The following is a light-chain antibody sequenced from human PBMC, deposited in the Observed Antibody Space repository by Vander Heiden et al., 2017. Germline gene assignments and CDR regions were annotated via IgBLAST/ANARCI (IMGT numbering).Light chain of an antibody. CDR1: QSLLHSNGYNY. V-gene: IGKV2-28*01. CDR2: LGS. J-gene: IGKJ2*01. CDR3: MQALQTPQYT. Sequence: DIVMTQSPLSPPVTPGEPSSISCRSSQSLLHSNGYNYLDWYLQKPGQSPQLLIYLGSNRASGVPDRFSGSGSGTDFTLKISRVEAEDVGVYYCMQALQTPQYTFGQGTKLEIK.